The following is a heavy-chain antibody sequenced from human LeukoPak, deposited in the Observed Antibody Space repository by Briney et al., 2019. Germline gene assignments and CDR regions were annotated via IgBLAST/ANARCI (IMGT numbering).Heavy chain of an antibody. Sequence: PGGSLRLSCAASGFTFSSYSMNWVRQAPGKGLEWVAFIRYDGSDKYYAESVKGRFTISRDNSKNTLYLQMNSLRAEDTAVYYCASFDYMDVWGKGTTVTVSS. V-gene: IGHV3-30*02. J-gene: IGHJ6*03. CDR1: GFTFSSYS. CDR2: IRYDGSDK. CDR3: ASFDYMDV.